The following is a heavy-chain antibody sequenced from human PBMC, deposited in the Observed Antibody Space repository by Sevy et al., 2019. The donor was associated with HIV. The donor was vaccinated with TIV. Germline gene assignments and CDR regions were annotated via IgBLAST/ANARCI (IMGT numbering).Heavy chain of an antibody. Sequence: GGSLRLSCAVSGFTFSSFAMSWVRQVPGKGLEWVSSINGRGGSTYYADSVKGRVTLSRDNSKNTLFLQMDSLRAEDTAIYYCARPTPRIAASSAAFFDYWGQGTLVTVSS. V-gene: IGHV3-23*01. D-gene: IGHD6-13*01. J-gene: IGHJ4*02. CDR3: ARPTPRIAASSAAFFDY. CDR2: INGRGGST. CDR1: GFTFSSFA.